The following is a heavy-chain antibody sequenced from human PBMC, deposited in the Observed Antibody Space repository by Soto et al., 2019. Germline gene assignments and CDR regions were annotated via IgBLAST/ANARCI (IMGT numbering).Heavy chain of an antibody. CDR1: GGSISSYY. Sequence: KPSETLSLTCTVSGGSISSYYWSWIRQPPGKGLEWIGYIYYSGSTNYNPSLKSRVTISVGTSKNQFSLKLSSVTAADTAVYYCARDRDGYNYFDYWGQGTLVTVSS. V-gene: IGHV4-59*01. CDR3: ARDRDGYNYFDY. J-gene: IGHJ4*02. CDR2: IYYSGST. D-gene: IGHD5-12*01.